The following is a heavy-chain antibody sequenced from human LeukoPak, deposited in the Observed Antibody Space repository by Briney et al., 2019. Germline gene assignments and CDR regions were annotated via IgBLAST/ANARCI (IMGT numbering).Heavy chain of an antibody. V-gene: IGHV4-61*02. J-gene: IGHJ4*02. Sequence: SETLSLTCTVSGNSISSGDYYWSWIRQPAGKGLEWIGRIYTSGSTNYNPSLKSRVTISVDTSKNQFSLKLSSVTAADTAVYYCARGANIVGAASPSPYFDYWGQGTLVTVSS. CDR3: ARGANIVGAASPSPYFDY. CDR2: IYTSGST. D-gene: IGHD1-26*01. CDR1: GNSISSGDYY.